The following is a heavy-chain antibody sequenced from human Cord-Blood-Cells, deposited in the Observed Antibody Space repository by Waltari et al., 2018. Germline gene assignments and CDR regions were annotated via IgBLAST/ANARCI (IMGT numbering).Heavy chain of an antibody. CDR3: ARAYPSDWAGGQFDY. J-gene: IGHJ4*02. D-gene: IGHD3-9*01. Sequence: QVQLQQSGSGLVKPSQPLQLTFAIHAAIVPRTRAARKLITGSPSRGLEWSGRTYYRSKWYNDYAVSVKSRITINPDTSKNQFSLQLNSVTPEDSAVYYCARAYPSDWAGGQFDYWGQGTLVTVSS. CDR1: AAIVPRTRAA. V-gene: IGHV6-1*01. CDR2: TYYRSKWYN.